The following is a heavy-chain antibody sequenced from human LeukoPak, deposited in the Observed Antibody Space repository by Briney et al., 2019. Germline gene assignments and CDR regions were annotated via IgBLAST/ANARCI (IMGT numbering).Heavy chain of an antibody. CDR3: AKGGRVLNTNAGGTGTPEDFDY. CDR1: GFTFSSYW. CDR2: IKQDGSEK. Sequence: PGGSLRLSCAASGFTFSSYWMSWVRQAPGKGLEWVANIKQDGSEKYYVDSVKGRFTISRDNAKNSLYLQMNSLRAEDTAVYYCAKGGRVLNTNAGGTGTPEDFDYWGQGTLVTVSS. D-gene: IGHD1-7*01. V-gene: IGHV3-7*01. J-gene: IGHJ4*02.